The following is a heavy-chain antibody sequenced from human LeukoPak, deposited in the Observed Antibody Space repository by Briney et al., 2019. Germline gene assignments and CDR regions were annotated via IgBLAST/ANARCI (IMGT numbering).Heavy chain of an antibody. J-gene: IGHJ5*02. CDR1: GASISSGSYY. CDR2: IYYSGST. D-gene: IGHD3-22*01. V-gene: IGHV4-61*10. Sequence: PSETLSLTCTVSGASISSGSYYWSWIRQPAGKGLEWIGYIYYSGSTNYNPSLKSRVTISVDTSKNQFSLKLSSVTAADTAVYYCARDRDSSGYWDWFDPWGQGTLVTVSS. CDR3: ARDRDSSGYWDWFDP.